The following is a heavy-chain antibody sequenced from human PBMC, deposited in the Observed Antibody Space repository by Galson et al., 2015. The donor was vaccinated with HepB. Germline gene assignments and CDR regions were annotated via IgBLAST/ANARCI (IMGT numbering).Heavy chain of an antibody. CDR1: GFTFSTSW. V-gene: IGHV3-7*03. CDR3: ATDITPYYYYGMDV. J-gene: IGHJ6*02. D-gene: IGHD3-9*01. Sequence: SLRLSCAASGFTFSTSWMTWVRLAPGKGLEWVASIDHDGTATYYVDSAKGRFTISRDNAENSLYLQMNSLRVDDTAVYYCATDITPYYYYGMDVWGQGTTVTVSS. CDR2: IDHDGTAT.